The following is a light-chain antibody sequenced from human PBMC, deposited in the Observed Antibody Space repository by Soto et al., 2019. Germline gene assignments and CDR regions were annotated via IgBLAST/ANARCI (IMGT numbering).Light chain of an antibody. J-gene: IGLJ2*01. V-gene: IGLV2-8*01. CDR3: TSFGGINNFVV. Sequence: QSALTQPPSASGSPGQSVTLSCTGTSSDVGGYDYVSWYQQHPGKAPKLMIYDVIKRPSGVPDRFSGSKSGNTASLTVSGLQTEDEADYYCTSFGGINNFVVFGGGTKLTVL. CDR1: SSDVGGYDY. CDR2: DVI.